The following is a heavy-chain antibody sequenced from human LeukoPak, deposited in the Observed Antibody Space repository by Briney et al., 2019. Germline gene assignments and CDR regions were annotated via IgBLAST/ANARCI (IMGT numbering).Heavy chain of an antibody. V-gene: IGHV1-18*01. J-gene: IGHJ4*02. D-gene: IGHD3-10*01. Sequence: ASVKVSCKASGYTFTSYGISWVRQAPGQGLEWMGWISAYNGNTNYAQKLQGRVTMTTDTSTSTAYMELRSLRSDDTAVYYCARVHSYYYGSGSYCSDYWGQGTMVTVSS. CDR2: ISAYNGNT. CDR1: GYTFTSYG. CDR3: ARVHSYYYGSGSYCSDY.